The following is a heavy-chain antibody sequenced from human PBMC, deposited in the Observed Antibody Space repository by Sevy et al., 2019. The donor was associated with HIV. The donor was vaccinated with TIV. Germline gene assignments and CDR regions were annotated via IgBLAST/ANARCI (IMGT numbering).Heavy chain of an antibody. CDR2: FDPEDGET. Sequence: ASVKVSCKVSGYTLTELSMHWVRQAPGKGLEWMGGFDPEDGETIYAQKFQGRVTMTEDTSTDTAYMELGSLRSEDTAVYYCATGQPAAAGHYYYYMDVWGKGTTVTVSS. CDR1: GYTLTELS. V-gene: IGHV1-24*01. CDR3: ATGQPAAAGHYYYYMDV. D-gene: IGHD6-13*01. J-gene: IGHJ6*03.